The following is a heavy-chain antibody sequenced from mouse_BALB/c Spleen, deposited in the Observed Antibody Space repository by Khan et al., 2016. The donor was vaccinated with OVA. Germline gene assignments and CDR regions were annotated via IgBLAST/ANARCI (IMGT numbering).Heavy chain of an antibody. V-gene: IGHV1-7*01. Sequence: VKLLESGAELAKPGASVKMSCKASGYTFTTYWMHWVKQRPGQGLDWIGYINPSTGYTDYNQKFKDKATLTADKSSSTAYMQLNSLTSEDSAVYYCARRGVYGIFAYWGQGTLVTVSA. CDR3: ARRGVYGIFAY. CDR2: INPSTGYT. D-gene: IGHD2-1*01. J-gene: IGHJ3*01. CDR1: GYTFTTYW.